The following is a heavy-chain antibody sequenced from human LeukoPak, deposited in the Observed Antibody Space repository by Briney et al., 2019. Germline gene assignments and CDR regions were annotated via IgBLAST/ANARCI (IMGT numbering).Heavy chain of an antibody. CDR3: ARHSSSGTSCYGY. Sequence: GESLKISCKASGYSFTNYWIGWVRQMPGKGLELMGIIHPGDSNIRYSPSFQGQVTISADKSITTAYLQWSSLKASDTAIYYCARHSSSGTSCYGYWGQGTLVTVSS. CDR2: IHPGDSNI. D-gene: IGHD2-15*01. J-gene: IGHJ4*02. CDR1: GYSFTNYW. V-gene: IGHV5-51*01.